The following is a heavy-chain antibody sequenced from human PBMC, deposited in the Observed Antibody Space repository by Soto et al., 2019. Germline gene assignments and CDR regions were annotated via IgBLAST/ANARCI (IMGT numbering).Heavy chain of an antibody. J-gene: IGHJ6*02. CDR1: GFTFSSYG. CDR3: AKGEVRGVIPKYYYYYYGMDV. D-gene: IGHD3-10*01. Sequence: GGSVRLSCAASGFTFSSYGMHWVRQAPGKGLEWVAVISYDGSNKYYADSVKGRFTISRDNSKNTLYLQMNSLRAEDTAVYYCAKGEVRGVIPKYYYYYYGMDVWGQGTTVTVSS. V-gene: IGHV3-30*18. CDR2: ISYDGSNK.